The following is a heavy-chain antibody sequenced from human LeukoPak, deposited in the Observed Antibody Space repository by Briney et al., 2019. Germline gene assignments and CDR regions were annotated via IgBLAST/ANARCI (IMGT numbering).Heavy chain of an antibody. Sequence: AGGSLRLSCAASGFTFDDYAMHWVRQAPGKGLEWVSAISGSGGSTYYADSVKGRFTISRDNSKNTLYLQMNSLRAEDTAVYYCAKEDRYSSGSPFDYWGQGTLVTVSS. J-gene: IGHJ4*02. D-gene: IGHD6-19*01. CDR3: AKEDRYSSGSPFDY. CDR1: GFTFDDYA. V-gene: IGHV3-23*01. CDR2: ISGSGGST.